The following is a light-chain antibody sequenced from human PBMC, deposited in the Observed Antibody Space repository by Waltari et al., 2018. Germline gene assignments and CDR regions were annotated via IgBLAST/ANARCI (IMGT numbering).Light chain of an antibody. V-gene: IGKV1-33*01. CDR1: QDISNH. Sequence: DIEMMQSPSSVYASVGEKDTITCRASQDISNHLSWFQQKPGKAPKLLIYDVSKLETVVASRFSGGGSRADFTLIINDVQPEDVSTYYCQQYDSLTLLTFGQGTRLE. CDR2: DVS. J-gene: IGKJ5*01. CDR3: QQYDSLTLLT.